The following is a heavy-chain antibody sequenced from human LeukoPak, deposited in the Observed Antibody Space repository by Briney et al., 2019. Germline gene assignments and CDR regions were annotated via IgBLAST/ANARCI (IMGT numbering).Heavy chain of an antibody. Sequence: SETLSLTCTVSGGSISSHYWSWIRQPPGKGLEWIGEINHSGSTNYNPSLKSRVTISVDTSKNQFSLKLSSVTAADTAVYYCASARDPYCSSTSCQGEYFDYWGQGTLVTVSS. J-gene: IGHJ4*02. CDR2: INHSGST. CDR1: GGSISSHY. D-gene: IGHD2-2*01. CDR3: ASARDPYCSSTSCQGEYFDY. V-gene: IGHV4-34*01.